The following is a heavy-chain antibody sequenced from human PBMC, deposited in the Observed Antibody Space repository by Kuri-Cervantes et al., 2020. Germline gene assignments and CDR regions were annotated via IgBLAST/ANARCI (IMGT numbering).Heavy chain of an antibody. CDR3: TRGVRV. CDR1: GVSISRYY. Sequence: SETLSLTCTVSGVSISRYYWSWIRQPPGKGLEGIGHIYNTGSTNYNPALKSRVTISIDTSKNQFSLKLGSVTAADTAKYYCTRGVRVWGQGILVTVSS. CDR2: IYNTGST. V-gene: IGHV4-59*01. J-gene: IGHJ1*01.